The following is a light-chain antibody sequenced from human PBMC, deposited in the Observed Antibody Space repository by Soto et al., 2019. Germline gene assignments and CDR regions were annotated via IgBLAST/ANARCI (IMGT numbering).Light chain of an antibody. CDR1: QSVSSY. J-gene: IGKJ1*01. V-gene: IGKV3-11*01. CDR2: DAS. Sequence: ENVFTQSPSTLSLSPGERATLYCRASQSVSSYLAWYQQKPGQAPRLLIYDASNRAAGIPARFSGSGSGTDFTLTISSLEPEDFAVYYCQQRSNWPKTFGQGTKVDIK. CDR3: QQRSNWPKT.